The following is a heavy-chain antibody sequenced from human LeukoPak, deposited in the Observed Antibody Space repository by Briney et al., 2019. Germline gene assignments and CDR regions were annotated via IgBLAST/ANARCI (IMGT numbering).Heavy chain of an antibody. V-gene: IGHV4-31*01. Sequence: SETLSLTCTVSGGSISSGGYYWSWIRQHPGKGLEWIGYIYYSGSTYYNPSLKSQVTISVDTSKNQFSLKLSSVTAADTAVYYCARDIDGDYYYGMDVWGQGTTVTVSS. CDR3: ARDIDGDYYYGMDV. J-gene: IGHJ6*02. CDR1: GGSISSGGYY. D-gene: IGHD4-17*01. CDR2: IYYSGST.